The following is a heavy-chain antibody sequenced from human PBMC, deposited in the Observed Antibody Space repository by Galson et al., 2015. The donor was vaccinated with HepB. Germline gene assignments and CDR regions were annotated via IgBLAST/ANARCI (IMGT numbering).Heavy chain of an antibody. CDR3: AAGGVITMVRGISYYFDY. CDR2: IIPIFGTA. V-gene: IGHV1-69*06. Sequence: SVKVSCKASGGTFSSYAISWVRQAPGQGLEWMGGIIPIFGTANYAQEFQGRVTITADKSTSTAYMELSSLRSEDTAVYYCAAGGVITMVRGISYYFDYWGQGTLVTVSS. J-gene: IGHJ4*02. D-gene: IGHD3-10*01. CDR1: GGTFSSYA.